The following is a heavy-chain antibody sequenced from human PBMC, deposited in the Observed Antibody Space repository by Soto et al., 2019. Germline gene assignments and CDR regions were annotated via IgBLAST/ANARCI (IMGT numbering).Heavy chain of an antibody. CDR3: ARHPGYYDILTGYTTYYFDY. CDR2: IYYRGNT. V-gene: IGHV4-59*08. CDR1: RCSIGAYY. D-gene: IGHD3-9*01. J-gene: IGHJ4*02. Sequence: SVTLSLTFTEPRCSIGAYYWSGMRQPPGHGLEWIGYIYYRGNTDYNPSLKSRVTISLDTPKNQFSLKLSSVTAADTAVYYCARHPGYYDILTGYTTYYFDYWGQGILVTVS.